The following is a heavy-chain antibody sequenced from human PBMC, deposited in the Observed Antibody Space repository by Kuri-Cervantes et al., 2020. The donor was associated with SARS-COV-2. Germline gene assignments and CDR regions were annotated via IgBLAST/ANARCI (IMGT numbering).Heavy chain of an antibody. CDR3: AKKCRVMIIRVVMVVDLNWFDP. CDR1: GFTFSSYG. V-gene: IGHV3-30*18. J-gene: IGHJ5*02. D-gene: IGHD3/OR15-3a*01. CDR2: ISYDGSNK. Sequence: LSLTCAASGFTFSSYGMHWVRQAPGKGLEWVAVISYDGSNKYYADSVKGRFTISRDNSKNTLYLQMGGLRTENTTVYYCAKKCRVMIIRVVMVVDLNWFDPWGQGILVTVSS.